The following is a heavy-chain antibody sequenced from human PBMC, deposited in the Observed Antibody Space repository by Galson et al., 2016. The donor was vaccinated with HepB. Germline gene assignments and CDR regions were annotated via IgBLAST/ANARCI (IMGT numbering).Heavy chain of an antibody. Sequence: SCKASGGTFSSCAITWVRQAHGQGLEWMGGIIPIFGIKNYAQKFQGRITITADKSTTTAYMELSSLRSDDTAVYYCARDATYYDILTGYSIYYYGMDVWGQGTTVTVSS. CDR2: IIPIFGIK. D-gene: IGHD3-9*01. CDR3: ARDATYYDILTGYSIYYYGMDV. J-gene: IGHJ6*02. V-gene: IGHV1-69*17. CDR1: GGTFSSCA.